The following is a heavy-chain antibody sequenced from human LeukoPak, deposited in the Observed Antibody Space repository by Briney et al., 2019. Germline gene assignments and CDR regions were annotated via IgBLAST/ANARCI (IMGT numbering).Heavy chain of an antibody. V-gene: IGHV1-69*05. D-gene: IGHD2-2*01. CDR2: IIPIFGTA. J-gene: IGHJ5*02. CDR1: GGTFSSYA. CDR3: ARPRCSSTSCYSGEDWFDP. Sequence: SVKVSCKASGGTFSSYAISWVRQAPGQGLEWMGRIIPIFGTANYAQKFQGRVTITTDESTSTAYMELRSLRSDDTAVYYCARPRCSSTSCYSGEDWFDPWGQGTLVTVSS.